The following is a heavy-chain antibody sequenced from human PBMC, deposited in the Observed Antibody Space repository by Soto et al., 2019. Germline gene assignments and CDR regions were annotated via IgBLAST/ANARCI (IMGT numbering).Heavy chain of an antibody. Sequence: SDTLALTCSVHGGPIGSRPSYRGWIRQPPGKGLEWIGSIYYSGSTYYNPSLKSRVTISVDTSKNQFSLKLSSVTAADTAVYYRAMRANYYYAMDAWSQGTTVT. V-gene: IGHV4-39*01. CDR2: IYYSGST. CDR3: AMRANYYYAMDA. CDR1: GGPIGSRPSY. J-gene: IGHJ6*02.